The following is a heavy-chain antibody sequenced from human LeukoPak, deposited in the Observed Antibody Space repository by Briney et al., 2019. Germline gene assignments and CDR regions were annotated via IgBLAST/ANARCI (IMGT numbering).Heavy chain of an antibody. CDR3: ARSFGVVLDY. J-gene: IGHJ4*02. D-gene: IGHD3-3*01. CDR1: GGSITSSNYY. Sequence: SETLSLTCTVSGGSITSSNYYWGWIRQPPGKGLEWIGSFYYSGSTNYNPSLKSRVTISVDTSKNQFSLKLSPVTAADTAVYYCARSFGVVLDYWGQGTLVTVSS. V-gene: IGHV4-39*01. CDR2: FYYSGST.